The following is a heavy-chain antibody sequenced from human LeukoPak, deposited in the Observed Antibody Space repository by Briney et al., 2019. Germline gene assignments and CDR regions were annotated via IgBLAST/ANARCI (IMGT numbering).Heavy chain of an antibody. V-gene: IGHV4-61*08. J-gene: IGHJ4*02. D-gene: IGHD3-9*01. CDR2: IYYSGST. CDR3: ARSQGNILTGHFDY. Sequence: SETLSLTCTVSGGSISSGGYYWSWIRQPPGKGLEWIGYIYYSGSTNYNPSLKSRVTISVDTSKNQFSLKLSSVTAADTAVYYCARSQGNILTGHFDYWGQGTLVTVSS. CDR1: GGSISSGGYY.